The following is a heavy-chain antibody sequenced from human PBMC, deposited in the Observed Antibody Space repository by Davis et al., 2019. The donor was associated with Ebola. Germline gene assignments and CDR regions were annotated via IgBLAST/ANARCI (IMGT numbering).Heavy chain of an antibody. V-gene: IGHV4-34*01. Sequence: GSLRLSCAVYGGSFSSYRWTWIRQPPGQGLEWIGEISHSGGSIYNPSLKSRVTISGDAVKSQVSLNLRSVAAADTAVYYCARGVFHCTGGRCYSDWFDPWGQGTLVTVSS. J-gene: IGHJ5*02. CDR3: ARGVFHCTGGRCYSDWFDP. CDR2: ISHSGGS. CDR1: GGSFSSYR. D-gene: IGHD2-8*02.